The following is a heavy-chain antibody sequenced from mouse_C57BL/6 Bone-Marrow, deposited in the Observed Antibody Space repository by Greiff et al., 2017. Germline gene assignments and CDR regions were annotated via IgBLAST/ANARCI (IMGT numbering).Heavy chain of an antibody. CDR1: GYTFTSYG. CDR2: IYPRSGNT. Sequence: VQLQQSGAELARPGASVKLSCKASGYTFTSYGISWVKQRTGQGLEWIGEIYPRSGNTYYNEKFKGKATLTAGKSSSTAYRELRSLTSEDSAVYFCAKGILAWFAYWGQGTLVTVPA. V-gene: IGHV1-81*01. CDR3: AKGILAWFAY. J-gene: IGHJ3*01.